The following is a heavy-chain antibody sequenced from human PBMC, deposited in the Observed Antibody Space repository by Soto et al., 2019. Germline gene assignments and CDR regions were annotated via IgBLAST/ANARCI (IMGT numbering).Heavy chain of an antibody. CDR3: ARGGGHTYGRLPGVY. Sequence: EVQLVESGGGLVQPGGSLRLSCAASGFTFSTYWMTWVRQAPGKGLEWVAHVKQDGSEKYNVDSVKGRFTISRDNAKNSLYLQRNRLRAEDTAVYYCARGGGHTYGRLPGVYWGQGILVTVSS. CDR2: VKQDGSEK. V-gene: IGHV3-7*05. J-gene: IGHJ4*02. CDR1: GFTFSTYW. D-gene: IGHD5-18*01.